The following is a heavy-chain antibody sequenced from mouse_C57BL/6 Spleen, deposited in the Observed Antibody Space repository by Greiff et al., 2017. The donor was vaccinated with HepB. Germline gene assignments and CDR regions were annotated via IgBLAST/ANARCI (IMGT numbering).Heavy chain of an antibody. Sequence: QVQLQQSGAELVKPGASVKISCKASGYAFSSYWMNWVKQRPGKGLEWIGQIYPGDGDTNYNGKFKGKATLTADKSSSTAYMKLSSLTSEDSAVYFCARRNGNYYAMDYWGQGTSVTVSS. D-gene: IGHD2-1*01. CDR1: GYAFSSYW. V-gene: IGHV1-80*01. CDR2: IYPGDGDT. J-gene: IGHJ4*01. CDR3: ARRNGNYYAMDY.